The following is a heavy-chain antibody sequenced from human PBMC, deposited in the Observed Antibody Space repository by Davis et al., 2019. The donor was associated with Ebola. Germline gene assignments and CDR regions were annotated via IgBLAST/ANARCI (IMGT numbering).Heavy chain of an antibody. V-gene: IGHV3-23*01. Sequence: GESLKISCSASGFIFSSYVMSWVRLAPGKGLEWVSSITGSGGSRYHADSVKGRFTISRDNSENTLHLQMNSLRADDTAVYYCARDRGIGGFRYYYGEDVWGQGTPVTVSS. J-gene: IGHJ6*02. CDR2: ITGSGGSR. CDR3: ARDRGIGGFRYYYGEDV. D-gene: IGHD3-16*01. CDR1: GFIFSSYV.